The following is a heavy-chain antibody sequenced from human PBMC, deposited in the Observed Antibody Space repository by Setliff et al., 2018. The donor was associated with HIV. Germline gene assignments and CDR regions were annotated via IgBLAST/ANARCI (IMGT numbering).Heavy chain of an antibody. V-gene: IGHV4-61*02. CDR1: GGSTSSGSYY. D-gene: IGHD6-19*01. CDR2: IYTSGST. CDR3: ARGRGIAVAGAGFDY. Sequence: ASETLSLTCTVSGGSTSSGSYYWSWIRQPAGKGLEWIGRIYTSGSTNYNPSLKSRVTISVDTSKNQFSLRLSSVTAADTAVYYCARGRGIAVAGAGFDYWGQGTLVTVSS. J-gene: IGHJ4*02.